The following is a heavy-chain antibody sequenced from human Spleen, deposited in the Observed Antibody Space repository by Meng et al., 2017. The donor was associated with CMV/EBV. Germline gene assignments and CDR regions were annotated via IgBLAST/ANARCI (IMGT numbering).Heavy chain of an antibody. CDR2: ISSSGIYI. CDR1: GFTFSSFR. Sequence: GGSLRLSCAASGFTFSSFRMNWVRQAPGKGLEWVSSISSSGIYIFYADSLKDRFTISRDNAKNSLHLQMNNLRAEDTAVYYCVRSPGYCSNTNCYSNHLDYWGQGALVTVSS. D-gene: IGHD2-2*01. J-gene: IGHJ4*02. V-gene: IGHV3-21*01. CDR3: VRSPGYCSNTNCYSNHLDY.